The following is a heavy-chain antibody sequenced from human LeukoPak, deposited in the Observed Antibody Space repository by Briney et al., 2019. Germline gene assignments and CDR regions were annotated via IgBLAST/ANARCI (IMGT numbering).Heavy chain of an antibody. CDR3: ARAAEDAAAGSSGGYDYGLDV. CDR2: INPNTGDT. J-gene: IGHJ6*01. Sequence: ASVKVSCKASGYTIMGHYMHWVRQAPGQGLEWMGWINPNTGDTKSAPRFQGRVTMTRDTSINTAYMELTKLTSDDSAVYFCARAAEDAAAGSSGGYDYGLDVWGQGATVTASS. D-gene: IGHD6-13*01. CDR1: GYTIMGHY. V-gene: IGHV1-2*02.